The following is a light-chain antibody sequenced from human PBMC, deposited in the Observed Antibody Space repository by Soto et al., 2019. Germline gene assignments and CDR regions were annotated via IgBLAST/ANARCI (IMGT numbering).Light chain of an antibody. V-gene: IGKV3-20*01. CDR2: GAS. CDR1: QSVSSSY. Sequence: EIVLTQSPGTLSLSPGERATLSCRASQSVSSSYLAWYQQKPGQAPRLLIYGASSRAPGIPDRFSGSGSGTDFTLTISRLEPEDFAVYYCQQYGFTFGPGTKVDIK. J-gene: IGKJ3*01. CDR3: QQYGFT.